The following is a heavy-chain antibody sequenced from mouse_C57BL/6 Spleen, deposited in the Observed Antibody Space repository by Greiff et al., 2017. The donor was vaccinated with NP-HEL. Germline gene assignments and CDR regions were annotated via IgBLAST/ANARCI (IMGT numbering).Heavy chain of an antibody. D-gene: IGHD1-1*02. CDR3: TRRRLWYYFDY. J-gene: IGHJ2*01. CDR1: GYTFTDYE. Sequence: QVQLQQSGAELVRPGASVTLSCKASGYTFTDYEMHWVKQTPVHGLEWIGAIDPETGGTAYNQKFKGKAILTADKSSSTAYMELRSLTSEASAVYYCTRRRLWYYFDYWGQGTTLTVSS. CDR2: IDPETGGT. V-gene: IGHV1-15*01.